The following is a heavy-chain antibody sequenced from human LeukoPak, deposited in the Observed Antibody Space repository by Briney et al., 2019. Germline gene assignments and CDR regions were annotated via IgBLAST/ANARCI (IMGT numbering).Heavy chain of an antibody. V-gene: IGHV4-61*01. Sequence: PSETLSLTCTVSGGSVSSGSYYWSWIRQPPGKGLEWIGYIYYSGTTRYNPSLKSRVTISVDTSKNQFSLKLSSVTAADTAVYYCARGPDDFDYWGQGTLVTVSS. CDR2: IYYSGTT. CDR1: GGSVSSGSYY. CDR3: ARGPDDFDY. D-gene: IGHD5-24*01. J-gene: IGHJ4*02.